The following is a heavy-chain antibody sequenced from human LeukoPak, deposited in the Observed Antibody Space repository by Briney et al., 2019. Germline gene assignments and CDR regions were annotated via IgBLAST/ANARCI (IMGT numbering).Heavy chain of an antibody. CDR2: IYSGGNT. D-gene: IGHD1-26*01. Sequence: PGGSLRLSCAASGFTVSSNYMSWVRQAPGKGLEWVSVIYSGGNTYYADSVKGRFTISRDTSKNTLYLQMNSLRAEDTAVYYCARVHSGSYSGMDVWGQGTTVIVSS. J-gene: IGHJ6*02. V-gene: IGHV3-66*01. CDR3: ARVHSGSYSGMDV. CDR1: GFTVSSNY.